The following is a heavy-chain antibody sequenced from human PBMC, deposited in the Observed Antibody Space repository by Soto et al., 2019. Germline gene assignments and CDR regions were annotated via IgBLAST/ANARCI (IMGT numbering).Heavy chain of an antibody. V-gene: IGHV3-30-3*01. CDR3: SRDLTVTYSCYYGMDV. Sequence: GGSLRLSCAASGFTFSSYAMHWVRQAPGKGLEWVAVISYDGSNKYYTDSGKGRFTISRDNSKNTLYLRRNSLRAEDTAVYYCSRDLTVTYSCYYGMDVWGQGTTVTVSS. D-gene: IGHD4-17*01. J-gene: IGHJ6*02. CDR1: GFTFSSYA. CDR2: ISYDGSNK.